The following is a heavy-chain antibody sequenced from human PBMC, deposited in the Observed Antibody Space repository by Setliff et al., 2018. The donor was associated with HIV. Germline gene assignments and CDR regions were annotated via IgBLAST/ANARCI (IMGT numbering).Heavy chain of an antibody. CDR2: INGVHGNT. V-gene: IGHV1-3*01. D-gene: IGHD2-2*01. Sequence: ASVKVSRKDCEYKFPKYSMLWVRQALGQSLEWMGWINGVHGNTKYSQKFLARVTFTRDTSASKAYMELSSLRSEDTAVYYCARERRDCTSNSCYVDAFYLLGQRTMVTV. CDR1: EYKFPKYS. J-gene: IGHJ3*01. CDR3: ARERRDCTSNSCYVDAFYL.